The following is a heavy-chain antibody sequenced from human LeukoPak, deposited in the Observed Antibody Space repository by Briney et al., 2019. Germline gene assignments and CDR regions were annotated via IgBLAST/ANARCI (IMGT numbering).Heavy chain of an antibody. J-gene: IGHJ4*02. CDR3: ARSVVVGGGIDYFDY. Sequence: SQTLSLTCTVSGGSISSGGYYWSWIRQHPGKGLEWIGYIYYSGSTYYNPSLKSRVTISVDTSKNQFSVKLSSVTAADTAVYYCARSVVVGGGIDYFDYWGQGTLVTVSS. V-gene: IGHV4-31*03. CDR1: GGSISSGGYY. CDR2: IYYSGST. D-gene: IGHD3-22*01.